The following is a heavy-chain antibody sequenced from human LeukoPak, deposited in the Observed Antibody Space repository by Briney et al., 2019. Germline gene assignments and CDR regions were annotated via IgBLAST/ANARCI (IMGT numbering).Heavy chain of an antibody. Sequence: ASVKVSCKASGYSFTGYYIHWVRQAPGQGLEWMGWINPNSGGTNYAPKLQGRVTMTTDTSTSAAYMELRSLRSDDTAVYYCARAWGEDIAARPHYFDYWGQGSLVTVSS. CDR2: INPNSGGT. CDR1: GYSFTGYY. V-gene: IGHV1-2*02. D-gene: IGHD6-6*01. CDR3: ARAWGEDIAARPHYFDY. J-gene: IGHJ4*02.